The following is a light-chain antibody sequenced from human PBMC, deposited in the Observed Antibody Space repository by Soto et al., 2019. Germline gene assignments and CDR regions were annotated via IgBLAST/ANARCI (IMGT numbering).Light chain of an antibody. CDR1: SGSIASNY. J-gene: IGLJ3*02. CDR2: EDN. Sequence: NFMLTQPHSVSESPGKTVTIYCTRSSGSIASNYVQWYHQRPGSAPTIVMYEDNQRPSGVPDRFSGSIDRSSNSASLTISGLKTEDEGDFYCQSYDSSNWVFGGGTKLTVL. V-gene: IGLV6-57*04. CDR3: QSYDSSNWV.